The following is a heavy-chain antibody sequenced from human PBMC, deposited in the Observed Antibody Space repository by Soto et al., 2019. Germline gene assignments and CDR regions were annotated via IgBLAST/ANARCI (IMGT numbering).Heavy chain of an antibody. CDR2: INSDGSTT. CDR3: ARDLCGSGSCYYYGMDV. D-gene: IGHD3-10*01. J-gene: IGHJ6*02. V-gene: IGHV3-74*01. CDR1: GFTFSSYW. Sequence: GGSLRLSCAASGFTFSSYWMHWVRQAPGKGLVWVSRINSDGSTTYYADSVKGRFTISRDNAKNTLYLQMNSLRAEDTAVYYCARDLCGSGSCYYYGMDVWGQGTTVTVSS.